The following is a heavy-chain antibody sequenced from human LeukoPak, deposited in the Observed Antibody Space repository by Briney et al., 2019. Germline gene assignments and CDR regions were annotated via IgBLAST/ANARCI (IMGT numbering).Heavy chain of an antibody. Sequence: PSETLSLTCTVSGGSISGYYWSWIRQPPGEGLEWIGYIYYGGSTNYNPSLKSRVTISVDTSKNQFSLKLSSVTAADTAVYYCARATNYAILTGYNYFDYWGQGTLVTVSS. V-gene: IGHV4-59*01. CDR2: IYYGGST. D-gene: IGHD3-9*01. J-gene: IGHJ4*02. CDR3: ARATNYAILTGYNYFDY. CDR1: GGSISGYY.